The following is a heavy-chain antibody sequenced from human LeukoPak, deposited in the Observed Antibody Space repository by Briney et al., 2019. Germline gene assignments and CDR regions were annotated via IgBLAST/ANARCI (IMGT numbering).Heavy chain of an antibody. D-gene: IGHD5-18*01. V-gene: IGHV4-59*11. CDR2: MLDTVTT. J-gene: IGHJ4*02. CDR3: ATIKRGNIFGYFDF. Sequence: ASETLSLTCAVSGASMNTHYWSWIRQPPGKGLEWIGYMLDTVTTKDNPSLKSRFTLSADTPKNQFSLRLTSVTAADTAVYYCATIKRGNIFGYFDFWGQGIPVTVSS. CDR1: GASMNTHY.